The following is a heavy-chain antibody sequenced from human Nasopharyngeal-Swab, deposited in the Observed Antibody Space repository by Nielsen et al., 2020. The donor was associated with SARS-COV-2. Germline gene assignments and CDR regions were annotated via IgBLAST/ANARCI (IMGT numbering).Heavy chain of an antibody. D-gene: IGHD1-1*01. V-gene: IGHV1-18*01. Sequence: ASVKVSCKTSGYTFVNYGINWVRQAPGQGLEWMGGVTGYNRNANYARNFQGRVTMTTDTSTSTAYMELRSLRSDDTAVYYCARMFSGTTGILLLDYYYGMDVWGQGTTVTVSS. J-gene: IGHJ6*02. CDR1: GYTFVNYG. CDR2: VTGYNRNA. CDR3: ARMFSGTTGILLLDYYYGMDV.